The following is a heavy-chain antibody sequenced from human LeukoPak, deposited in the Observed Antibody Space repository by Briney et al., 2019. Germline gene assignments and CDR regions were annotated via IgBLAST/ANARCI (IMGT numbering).Heavy chain of an antibody. CDR2: ISGSGGST. V-gene: IGHV3-23*01. J-gene: IGHJ4*02. D-gene: IGHD3-10*01. CDR3: ASPGGGSGSYYIPKVDY. Sequence: GGSLRLSCAASGFTFSSYAMSWVRQAPRTGLEWVSAISGSGGSTYYADSVKGRFTISRDNSKNTLYLQMNSLRAEDTAVYYCASPGGGSGSYYIPKVDYWGQGTLVTVSS. CDR1: GFTFSSYA.